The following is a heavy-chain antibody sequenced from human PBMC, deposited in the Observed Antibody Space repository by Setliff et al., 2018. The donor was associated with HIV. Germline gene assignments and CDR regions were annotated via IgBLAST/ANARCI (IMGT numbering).Heavy chain of an antibody. CDR1: GFTVNSNY. Sequence: GSLRLSCAASGFTVNSNYINWVRQAPGKGLEWVSVFYSNGKTYYADSVRGRFTISRDNSQDTVSLQMNSLRVEDTAVYYCARDGSGAPYYGMDVWGQGTTVTGSS. J-gene: IGHJ6*02. V-gene: IGHV3-66*03. CDR3: ARDGSGAPYYGMDV. CDR2: FYSNGKT. D-gene: IGHD6-19*01.